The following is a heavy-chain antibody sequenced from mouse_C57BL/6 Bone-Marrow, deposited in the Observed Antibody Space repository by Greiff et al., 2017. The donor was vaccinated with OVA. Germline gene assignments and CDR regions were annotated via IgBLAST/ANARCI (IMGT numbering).Heavy chain of an antibody. D-gene: IGHD1-1*01. Sequence: QVQLKQPGAELVKPGASVKLSCKASGYTFTSYWMHWVKQRPGQGLEWIGMIHPNSGSTNYNEKFKSKATLTVDKSSSTAYMQLSSLTSEDSAVYYCARISTITTVAPFDYWGQGTTLTVSS. CDR1: GYTFTSYW. CDR2: IHPNSGST. J-gene: IGHJ2*01. V-gene: IGHV1-64*01. CDR3: ARISTITTVAPFDY.